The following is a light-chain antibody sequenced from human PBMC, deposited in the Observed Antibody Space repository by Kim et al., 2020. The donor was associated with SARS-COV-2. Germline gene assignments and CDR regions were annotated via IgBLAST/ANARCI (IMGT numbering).Light chain of an antibody. CDR1: QTIDTF. J-gene: IGKJ2*01. V-gene: IGKV1-39*01. CDR2: SAS. Sequence: SVGDNATITCRASQTIDTFLNLYQQRPGEAPRLLIHSASSLQSGVPSRFSGSGSEIHFTHTITSLQPEDFATYYCQQSYDTPRYTFGQGTKLEI. CDR3: QQSYDTPRYT.